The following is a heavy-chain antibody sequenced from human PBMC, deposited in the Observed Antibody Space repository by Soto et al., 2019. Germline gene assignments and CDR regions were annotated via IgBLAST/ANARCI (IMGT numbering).Heavy chain of an antibody. V-gene: IGHV3-23*01. D-gene: IGHD3-10*01. Sequence: EVQLLESGGGLVQPGGSLGLSCSTSGFTFNTYAMNWVRQAPGKGLEWVSALSGSGGTTYYADSVRGRFTISRDNSKNTLFLQLKSLRAEDTALSYWAKQRAGYGSGSATYYFDFWGQGTLVTVSS. J-gene: IGHJ4*02. CDR2: LSGSGGTT. CDR1: GFTFNTYA. CDR3: AKQRAGYGSGSATYYFDF.